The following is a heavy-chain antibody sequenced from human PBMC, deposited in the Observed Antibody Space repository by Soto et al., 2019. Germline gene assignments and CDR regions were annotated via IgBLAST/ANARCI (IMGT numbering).Heavy chain of an antibody. V-gene: IGHV3-23*01. CDR2: ISGSGGST. D-gene: IGHD2-2*02. CDR1: GFTFSSYA. J-gene: IGHJ6*02. CDR3: AKQAGCSSTSCYTGARPYYYYGMDV. Sequence: GGSLRLSCAASGFTFSSYAMSWVRQAPGKGLEWVSAISGSGGSTYYADSVKGRFTISRDNSKNTLYLQMNSLRAEDTAVYYCAKQAGCSSTSCYTGARPYYYYGMDVWGQGTTVTVSS.